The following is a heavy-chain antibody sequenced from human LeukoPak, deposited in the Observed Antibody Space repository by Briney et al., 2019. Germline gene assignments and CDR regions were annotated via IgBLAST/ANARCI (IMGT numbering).Heavy chain of an antibody. V-gene: IGHV1-46*01. CDR1: GYTFTSYY. CDR3: ARDHQYGDYDGTFDY. CDR2: INPSGGST. Sequence: GASVKVSCKASGYTFTSYYMHWVRQAPGQGLEWMGIINPSGGSTSYAQKFQGRVTMTRDMSTSTVYMELSNLRSEDTAVYYCARDHQYGDYDGTFDYWGQGTLVTVSS. J-gene: IGHJ4*02. D-gene: IGHD4-17*01.